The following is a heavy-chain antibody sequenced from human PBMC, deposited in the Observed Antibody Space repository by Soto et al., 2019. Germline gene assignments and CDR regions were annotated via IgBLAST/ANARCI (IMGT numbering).Heavy chain of an antibody. CDR3: AQGYSYGLNGYYFDY. CDR2: IYYSGST. Sequence: PSETLSLTCAVSGGSISSGGYYWSWIRQHPGKGLEWIGYIYYSGSTYYNPSLKSRVTISVDTSKNQFSLKLSSVTAADTAVYYCAQGYSYGLNGYYFDYWGQGTLVTVSS. CDR1: GGSISSGGYY. V-gene: IGHV4-31*11. D-gene: IGHD5-18*01. J-gene: IGHJ4*02.